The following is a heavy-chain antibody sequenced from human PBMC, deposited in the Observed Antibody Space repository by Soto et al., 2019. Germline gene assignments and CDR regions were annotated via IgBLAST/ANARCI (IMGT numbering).Heavy chain of an antibody. D-gene: IGHD3-22*01. J-gene: IGHJ4*02. CDR3: ARTHYDSSGYLDY. Sequence: ASVKVSCKASGGTFSSYTISWVRQAPGQGLEWMGRIIPILGIANYAQKFQGRVTITADKSTSTAYMELSSLRSEDTAVYYCARTHYDSSGYLDYWGQGTLVTASS. CDR2: IIPILGIA. V-gene: IGHV1-69*02. CDR1: GGTFSSYT.